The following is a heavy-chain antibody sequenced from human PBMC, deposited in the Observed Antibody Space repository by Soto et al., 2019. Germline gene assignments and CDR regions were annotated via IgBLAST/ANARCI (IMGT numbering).Heavy chain of an antibody. D-gene: IGHD6-13*01. CDR3: ARRRDSSDY. CDR2: IFYSGST. J-gene: IGHJ4*02. Sequence: QVQLQESGPGLVKPSETLSLTCTVSGGSMSSYYWSWIRQPPGKGLEWIGYIFYSGSTNYNPSLKSRVTMSVDTSKNQYSLNLTSVTAADTSVYYCARRRDSSDYWGQGTLVTVSA. V-gene: IGHV4-59*08. CDR1: GGSMSSYY.